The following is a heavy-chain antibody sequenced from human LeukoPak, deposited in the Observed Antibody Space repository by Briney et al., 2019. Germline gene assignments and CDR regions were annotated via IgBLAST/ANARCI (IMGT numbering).Heavy chain of an antibody. CDR1: GDSVSSNSVT. CDR2: TYYGSTWYN. CDR3: ARRLTQYDCFDP. Sequence: PSQTLSLTCAISGDSVSSNSVTWNWIRQSPSRGLEWLGRTYYGSTWYNDYAVSVRGRITVNPDTSKNQFSLHLNSVTPEDTAVYYCARRLTQYDCFDPGGQGILVTVSS. D-gene: IGHD2-2*01. J-gene: IGHJ5*02. V-gene: IGHV6-1*01.